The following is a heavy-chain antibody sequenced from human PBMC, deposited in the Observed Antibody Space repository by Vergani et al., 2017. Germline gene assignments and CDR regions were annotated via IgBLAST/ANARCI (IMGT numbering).Heavy chain of an antibody. D-gene: IGHD5-18*01. J-gene: IGHJ4*02. Sequence: QVQLQESGPGLVKPSETLSLTCTVSGGSVSSGSYYWSWIRQPPGKGLEWIGYIYYSGSTYYNPSLKSRVTISVDTSKNQFSLKLSSVTAADTAVYYCARVSGYSYGLDYWGQGTLVTVSS. V-gene: IGHV4-31*03. CDR1: GGSVSSGSYY. CDR2: IYYSGST. CDR3: ARVSGYSYGLDY.